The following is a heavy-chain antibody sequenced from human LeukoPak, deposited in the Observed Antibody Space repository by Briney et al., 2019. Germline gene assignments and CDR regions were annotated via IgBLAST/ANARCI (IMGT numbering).Heavy chain of an antibody. V-gene: IGHV3-53*01. D-gene: IGHD3-3*01. CDR1: GFTVSSNY. Sequence: PGGSLRLSCAASGFTVSSNYMSWVRQAPGKGLEWVSVIYSGGSTYYADSVKGRFTISRDNSKNTLYLQMNSLRAEDTAVYYCARRGSYDFWSGYLNRWGQGTLVTVSS. CDR2: IYSGGST. CDR3: ARRGSYDFWSGYLNR. J-gene: IGHJ4*02.